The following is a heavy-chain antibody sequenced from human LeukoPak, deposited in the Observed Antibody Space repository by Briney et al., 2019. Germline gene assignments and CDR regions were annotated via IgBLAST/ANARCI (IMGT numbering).Heavy chain of an antibody. CDR2: IYYSGST. CDR3: ARDDYDGSGYFY. D-gene: IGHD3-22*01. CDR1: GGSISSGGYY. J-gene: IGHJ4*02. V-gene: IGHV4-31*03. Sequence: SQTLSLTCTVSGGSISSGGYYCSWIRQHPGKGLEWIGYIYYSGSTYYNPSLKSRVIISVDTSKNQFSLRLSSVTAADTAVYYCARDDYDGSGYFYWGQGTLVTVSS.